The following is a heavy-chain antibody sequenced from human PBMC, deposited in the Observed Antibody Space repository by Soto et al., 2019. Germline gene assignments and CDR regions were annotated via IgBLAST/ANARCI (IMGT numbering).Heavy chain of an antibody. V-gene: IGHV3-13*01. D-gene: IGHD6-13*01. CDR3: ARGLAAAGKAIDY. J-gene: IGHJ4*02. CDR1: GFTFSSYD. CDR2: IVTAGDT. Sequence: GGSLRLSCAASGFTFSSYDMHWVRQATGEGLEWVSAIVTAGDTYYPGSVKGRFTISRENAKNSLYLQMNSLRAEDTAVYYCARGLAAAGKAIDYWGQGTLVTVSS.